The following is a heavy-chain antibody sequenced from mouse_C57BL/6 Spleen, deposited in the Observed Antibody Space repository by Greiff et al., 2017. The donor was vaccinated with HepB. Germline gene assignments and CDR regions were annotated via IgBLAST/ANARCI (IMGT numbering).Heavy chain of an antibody. V-gene: IGHV1-82*01. CDR2: IYPGDGDT. CDR3: ARTEYDYDVWFAY. D-gene: IGHD2-4*01. CDR1: GYAFSSSW. J-gene: IGHJ3*01. Sequence: QVQLQQSGPELVKPGASVKISCKASGYAFSSSWMNWVKQRPGKGLEWIGRIYPGDGDTNYNGKFKGKATLTADKSSSTAYMQLSSLTSEDSSVYFCARTEYDYDVWFAYWGQGTLVTVSA.